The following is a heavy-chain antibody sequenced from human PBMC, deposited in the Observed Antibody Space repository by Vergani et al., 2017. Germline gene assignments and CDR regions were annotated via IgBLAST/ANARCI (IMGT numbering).Heavy chain of an antibody. J-gene: IGHJ4*02. CDR2: IYYSGST. Sequence: QLQLQESGPGLVKPSETLSLTCTVSGGSSSSSSYYWGWIRQPPGKGLEWIGSIYYSGSTYYNPSLKSRVTIAVDTSKKPFFLKLSSVHAADTAVDYWERHAATMVSYYFDYWGQGTLVTVSS. CDR1: GGSSSSSSYY. V-gene: IGHV4-39*01. D-gene: IGHD2-8*01. CDR3: ERHAATMVSYYFDY.